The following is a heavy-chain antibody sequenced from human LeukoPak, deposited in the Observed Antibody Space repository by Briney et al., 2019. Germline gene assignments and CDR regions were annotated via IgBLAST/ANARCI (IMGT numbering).Heavy chain of an antibody. V-gene: IGHV3-23*01. J-gene: IGHJ4*02. CDR2: ISGSGGSI. Sequence: GGSLRLSCAASGFTFSSYAMSWVRQAPGKGLEWVSAISGSGGSIYYADSVKGRFTISRDNSKNTLYLQMNSLRAEDTAVYYCARVEYSSSPPFDYWGQGTLVTVSS. CDR1: GFTFSSYA. CDR3: ARVEYSSSPPFDY. D-gene: IGHD6-6*01.